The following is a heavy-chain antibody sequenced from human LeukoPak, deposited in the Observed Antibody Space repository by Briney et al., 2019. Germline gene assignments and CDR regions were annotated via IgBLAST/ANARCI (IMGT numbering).Heavy chain of an antibody. CDR2: ISSSGSTI. J-gene: IGHJ3*02. Sequence: PGGSLRLSCVASGFTFSSYALSWIRQAPGKGLEWVSYISSSGSTIYYADSVKGRFTISRDNAKNSLYLQMNSLRAEDTAVYYCASGADSSSSPVIWGQGTMVTVSS. CDR1: GFTFSSYA. CDR3: ASGADSSSSPVI. V-gene: IGHV3-11*04. D-gene: IGHD6-6*01.